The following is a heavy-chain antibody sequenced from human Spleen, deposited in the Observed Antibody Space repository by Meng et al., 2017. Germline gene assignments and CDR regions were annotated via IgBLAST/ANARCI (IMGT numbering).Heavy chain of an antibody. CDR3: ARETYYYGSGSYPPYYFDY. D-gene: IGHD3-10*01. Sequence: SETLSLTCAVYGGSFSGYYWSWIRQPPGKGLEWIGEINHSGSTNYNPSLKSRVTISVDTSKNQFSLKLSSVTAADTAVYYCARETYYYGSGSYPPYYFDYWGQGTLVTVSS. V-gene: IGHV4-34*01. CDR2: INHSGST. J-gene: IGHJ4*02. CDR1: GGSFSGYY.